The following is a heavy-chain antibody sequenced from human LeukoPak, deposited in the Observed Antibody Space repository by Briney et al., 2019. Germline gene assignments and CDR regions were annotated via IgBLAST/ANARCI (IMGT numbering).Heavy chain of an antibody. Sequence: PSETLSLTCAVYGGSFSGYYWSWIRQPPGKGLEWIGEINHSGSTNYNPSLKSRVTMSVDTSKNQFSLKLSSVTAADTAVYYCASGCSSTSCSKDYYYYMDVWGKGTTVTVSS. CDR3: ASGCSSTSCSKDYYYYMDV. D-gene: IGHD2-2*01. CDR2: INHSGST. V-gene: IGHV4-34*01. CDR1: GGSFSGYY. J-gene: IGHJ6*03.